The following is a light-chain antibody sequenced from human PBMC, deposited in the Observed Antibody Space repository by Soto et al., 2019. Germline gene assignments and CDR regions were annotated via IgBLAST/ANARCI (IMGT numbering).Light chain of an antibody. CDR1: SSDIGTYNR. CDR2: DVS. CDR3: SSFISSNTYV. V-gene: IGLV2-18*02. J-gene: IGLJ1*01. Sequence: QSALTQPPSVSGSPGQSVAISCTGTSSDIGTYNRVSWYQQPPGTAPKLIIFDVSNRPSGVPDRFSGSKSGNTASLTISGLQAEYVADYYCSSFISSNTYVFSTGTNFTVL.